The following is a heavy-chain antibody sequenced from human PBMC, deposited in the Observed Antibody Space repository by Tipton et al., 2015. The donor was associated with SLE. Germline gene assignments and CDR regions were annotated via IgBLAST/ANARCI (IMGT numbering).Heavy chain of an antibody. D-gene: IGHD6-19*01. CDR2: ITWNGGSP. Sequence: GSLRLSCTASGFTFDDYTMHWVRQPPGKGLEWVSLITWNGGSPVYADSVKGRFTISRDNAKNSLYLEMNSLRAENSALYYCARDRIAVAGTSMDVWGQGTTVTVSS. J-gene: IGHJ6*02. V-gene: IGHV3-20*04. CDR3: ARDRIAVAGTSMDV. CDR1: GFTFDDYT.